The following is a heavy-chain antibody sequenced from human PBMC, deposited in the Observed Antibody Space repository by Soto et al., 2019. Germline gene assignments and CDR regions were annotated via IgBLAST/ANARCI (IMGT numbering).Heavy chain of an antibody. CDR3: ARDYRIAVAEAYYYYGMDV. V-gene: IGHV3-7*05. CDR1: GFTFSSYW. Sequence: EVQLVESGGGLVQPGGSLRLSCAASGFTFSSYWMSWVRQAPGKGLEWVANIKQDGSEKYYVDSVKGRFNISRDNAKNSLYLQMNSLRAEDTAVYYCARDYRIAVAEAYYYYGMDVWGQGTTVTVSS. CDR2: IKQDGSEK. D-gene: IGHD6-19*01. J-gene: IGHJ6*02.